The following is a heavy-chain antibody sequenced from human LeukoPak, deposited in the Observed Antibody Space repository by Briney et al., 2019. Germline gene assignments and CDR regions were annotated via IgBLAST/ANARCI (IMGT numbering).Heavy chain of an antibody. CDR3: ASNVPAAPTYYYYYGMDV. CDR1: GGTFSSYA. J-gene: IGHJ6*02. D-gene: IGHD2-2*01. CDR2: IIPIFGTA. V-gene: IGHV1-69*13. Sequence: ASVKVSCKASGGTFSSYAISRVRQAPGQGLEWMGGIIPIFGTANYAQKFQGRVTITADESTSTAYMELSSLRSEDTAVYYCASNVPAAPTYYYYYGMDVWGQGTTVTVSS.